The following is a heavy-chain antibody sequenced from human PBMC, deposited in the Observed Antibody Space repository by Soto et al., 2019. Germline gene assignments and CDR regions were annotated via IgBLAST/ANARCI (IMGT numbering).Heavy chain of an antibody. D-gene: IGHD1-20*01. V-gene: IGHV3-7*04. CDR1: GFTFSNHW. J-gene: IGHJ4*02. CDR2: IKQDGSEK. CDR3: ASDWYMDY. Sequence: EVQLVESGGGLVQPGESLRLSCAASGFTFSNHWINWIRQTPGRGLEWLAVIKQDGSEKYYVDSVKGRSTVSRDNAMNSAYLQMNSLRVDDTAVYYCASDWYMDYWGQGTLVTVSS.